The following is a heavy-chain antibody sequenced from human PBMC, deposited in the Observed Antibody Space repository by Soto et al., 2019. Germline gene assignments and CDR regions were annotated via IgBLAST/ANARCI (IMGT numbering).Heavy chain of an antibody. V-gene: IGHV1-8*02. CDR2: MNPSAGTT. CDR3: ARVPTIRITGTTANWFDP. J-gene: IGHJ5*02. D-gene: IGHD1-20*01. Sequence: QVHLVQSGAEVKKPGASVKVSCKASGYSFSTYDINWVRQAPGQGLEWMGWMNPSAGTTGSAQKFQGRVTMTWDTSMSTAYMELSSLTSEVTAVYYCARVPTIRITGTTANWFDPWGQGTLGTVSS. CDR1: GYSFSTYD.